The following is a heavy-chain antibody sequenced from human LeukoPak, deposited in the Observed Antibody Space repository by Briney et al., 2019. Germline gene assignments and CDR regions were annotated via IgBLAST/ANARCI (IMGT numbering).Heavy chain of an antibody. CDR1: GFTFSSAW. Sequence: GGSLRLSCAASGFTFSSAWMSWVRQAPGKGLEGVGRIKSKTDGGTTDYAAPVKGRFTISRDDSKNTLYLQMNSLKTEDTAVYYCTRGRYCSSTSCSPNWFDPWGQGTLVTVSS. CDR2: IKSKTDGGTT. V-gene: IGHV3-15*01. J-gene: IGHJ5*02. CDR3: TRGRYCSSTSCSPNWFDP. D-gene: IGHD2-2*01.